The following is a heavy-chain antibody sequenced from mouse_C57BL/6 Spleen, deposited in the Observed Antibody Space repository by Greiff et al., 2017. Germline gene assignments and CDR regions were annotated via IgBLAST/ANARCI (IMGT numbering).Heavy chain of an antibody. V-gene: IGHV1-62-2*01. D-gene: IGHD3-2*02. J-gene: IGHJ3*01. Sequence: VMLVESGAELVKPGASVKLSCKASGYTFTEYTIHWVKQRSGQGLEWIGWFYPGSGSIKYNEKFKDKATLTADKSSSTVYMELSRLTSEDSAVYFCARHEDSRYAQATSTWFAYWGQGTLVTVSA. CDR1: GYTFTEYT. CDR3: ARHEDSRYAQATSTWFAY. CDR2: FYPGSGSI.